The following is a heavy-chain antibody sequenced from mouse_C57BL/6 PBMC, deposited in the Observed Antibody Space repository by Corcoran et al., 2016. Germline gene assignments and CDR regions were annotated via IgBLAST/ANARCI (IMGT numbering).Heavy chain of an antibody. Sequence: QIQLVQSGPELKKPGETVKISCKASGYTFTTYGMSWVKQAPGKGLKWMGWINTYSGVPTYADDFKGRFAFSLETSASTAYLQINNLKNEDTATYFCASSYYGSSYYYAMDYWGQGTSVTVSS. V-gene: IGHV9-3*01. J-gene: IGHJ4*01. CDR2: INTYSGVP. CDR3: ASSYYGSSYYYAMDY. D-gene: IGHD1-1*01. CDR1: GYTFTTYG.